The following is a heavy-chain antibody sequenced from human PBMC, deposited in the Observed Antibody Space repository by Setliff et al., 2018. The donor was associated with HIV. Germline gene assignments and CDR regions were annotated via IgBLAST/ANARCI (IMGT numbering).Heavy chain of an antibody. J-gene: IGHJ4*02. CDR3: ARGGPRYGDYFNFDF. Sequence: ASVKVSCKASGYTFTSYGISWVRQAPGQGLEWMGWISAYNGNTNYAQKLQGRVTMTTDTSTSTAYMEVRSLRSDDTAVYYCARGGPRYGDYFNFDFWGQGTLVTVSS. CDR2: ISAYNGNT. CDR1: GYTFTSYG. V-gene: IGHV1-18*01. D-gene: IGHD4-17*01.